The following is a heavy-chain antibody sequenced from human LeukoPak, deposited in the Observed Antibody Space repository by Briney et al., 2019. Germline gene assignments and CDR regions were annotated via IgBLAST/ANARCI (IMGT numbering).Heavy chain of an antibody. Sequence: GGSLRLSCVVSGFTFSSHWMSWVRQAPGKGLEWVANIKEDGSEKYYVDSVKGRFTISRDNSKNMLYLQMNSLRADDTALYYCVRGGGAYCGGDCLRTFDYWGQGTLVIVSS. CDR3: VRGGGAYCGGDCLRTFDY. CDR1: GFTFSSHW. J-gene: IGHJ4*02. CDR2: IKEDGSEK. V-gene: IGHV3-7*03. D-gene: IGHD2-21*02.